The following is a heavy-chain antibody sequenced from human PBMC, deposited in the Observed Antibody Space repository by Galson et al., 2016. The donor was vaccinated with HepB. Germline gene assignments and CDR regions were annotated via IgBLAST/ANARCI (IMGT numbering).Heavy chain of an antibody. CDR2: IYHSGST. CDR3: ARVGFPNRHGGHEQRWFDP. CDR1: AYSISSGYY. V-gene: IGHV4-38-2*02. D-gene: IGHD5-12*01. J-gene: IGHJ5*02. Sequence: SETLSLTCSVSAYSISSGYYWGWIRQPPGEGLEWIGGIYHSGSTYYNPSLNRRATISVDTHKHRFSLKLSSVTAADTAVYYCARVGFPNRHGGHEQRWFDPWGQGILVTVSS.